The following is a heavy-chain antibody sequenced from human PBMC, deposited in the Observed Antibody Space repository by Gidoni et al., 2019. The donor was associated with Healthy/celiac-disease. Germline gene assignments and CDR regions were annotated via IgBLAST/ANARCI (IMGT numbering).Heavy chain of an antibody. D-gene: IGHD4-17*01. CDR3: ARDGSHYGEMLLLYY. J-gene: IGHJ4*02. Sequence: QVQLVQSGAEVKKPGSSVQVSCQASGGTFSSYAISWVRQAPGQGIGWIGGIIPIIGTASYAQKYQGRVTITADKSTSTAYMELSNLRSEDTAVYYCARDGSHYGEMLLLYYWGQGTLVTVSS. V-gene: IGHV1-69*06. CDR1: GGTFSSYA. CDR2: IIPIIGTA.